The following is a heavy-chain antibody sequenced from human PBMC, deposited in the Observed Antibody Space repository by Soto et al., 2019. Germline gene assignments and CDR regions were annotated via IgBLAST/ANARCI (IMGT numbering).Heavy chain of an antibody. J-gene: IGHJ6*02. CDR2: FDPEDGET. D-gene: IGHD6-13*01. CDR1: GYTLTELS. CDR3: ARFIAAAGGYYYYYGMDV. Sequence: SVKVSCKVSGYTLTELSMHWVREAPVKGLEWMGGFDPEDGETIYAQKFQGRVTMTEDTSTDTAYMELSSLRSEDTAVYYCARFIAAAGGYYYYYGMDVWGQGTTVTVSS. V-gene: IGHV1-24*01.